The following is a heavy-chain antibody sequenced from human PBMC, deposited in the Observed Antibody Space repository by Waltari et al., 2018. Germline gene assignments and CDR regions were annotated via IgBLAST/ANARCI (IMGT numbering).Heavy chain of an antibody. J-gene: IGHJ4*02. D-gene: IGHD3-3*01. CDR3: ARGRFLEWLFLDL. CDR2: IAYDGNTA. CDR1: GFTFTNHA. V-gene: IGHV3-30*03. Sequence: QVQLVESGGGVVQPGWSLRLSCAAYGFTFTNHAFHWVRQAPGKGLEWVARIAYDGNTAVYADSVKGRFSSSRDNSESTLHLQMNSLEAEDTAIYFCARGRFLEWLFLDLWGQGTLVTVSS.